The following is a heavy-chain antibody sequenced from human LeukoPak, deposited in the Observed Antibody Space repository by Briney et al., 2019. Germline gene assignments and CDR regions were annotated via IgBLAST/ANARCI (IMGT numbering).Heavy chain of an antibody. V-gene: IGHV5-51*01. J-gene: IGHJ4*02. CDR1: GYSFTSYW. CDR2: IYPGDSDT. D-gene: IGHD4-11*01. Sequence: GESLKISCKGSGYSFTSYWIGWVRQMPGKGLEWMGIIYPGDSDTRYSPSFQGQVTISADKSISTAYLEWSSLKASDTAMYYCARTNNDYSKVADYWGQGTLVTVSS. CDR3: ARTNNDYSKVADY.